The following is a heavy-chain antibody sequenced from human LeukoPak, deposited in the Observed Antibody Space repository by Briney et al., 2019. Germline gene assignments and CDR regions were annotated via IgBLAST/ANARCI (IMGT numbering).Heavy chain of an antibody. CDR2: IWYDGSNK. CDR1: GFTFSSYG. Sequence: TGRSLRLSCAASGFTFSSYGMHWVRQAPGKGLEWVAVIWYDGSNKYYADSVKGRFTISRDNSKNTLYLQMNSLRAEDTAAYYCAREVCGYYDSSGDCWFDPWGQGTLVTVSS. V-gene: IGHV3-33*01. J-gene: IGHJ5*02. D-gene: IGHD3-22*01. CDR3: AREVCGYYDSSGDCWFDP.